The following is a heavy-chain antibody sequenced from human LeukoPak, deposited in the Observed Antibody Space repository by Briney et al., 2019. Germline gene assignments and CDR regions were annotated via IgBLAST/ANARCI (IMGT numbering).Heavy chain of an antibody. CDR1: GYAFIGYY. D-gene: IGHD1-7*01. J-gene: IGHJ4*02. CDR2: INPNSGDT. V-gene: IGHV1-2*06. CDR3: ARGAGISGTNWVRLDYFDF. Sequence: ASVKVSCKTSGYAFIGYYIHWVRQAPGQGLEWMGRINPNSGDTTHAQKSQARVTMTRDKSINTAYVGLTSLTSDDRAVYYCARGAGISGTNWVRLDYFDFWGQGTLVTVSS.